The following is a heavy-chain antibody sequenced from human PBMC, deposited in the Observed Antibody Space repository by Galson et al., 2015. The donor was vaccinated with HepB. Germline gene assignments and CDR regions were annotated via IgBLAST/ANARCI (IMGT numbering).Heavy chain of an antibody. J-gene: IGHJ3*02. Sequence: SLRLSCAASGFTLRSFAMSWVRQAPGKGLEWVSFISGGGGATYYADSVKGRFIISRDSSNNTLYLQMNSLRAEDTAVYYCARDYYGSGSFGGDAFDIWGQGTMVTVSS. CDR3: ARDYYGSGSFGGDAFDI. CDR2: ISGGGGAT. CDR1: GFTLRSFA. D-gene: IGHD3-10*01. V-gene: IGHV3-23*01.